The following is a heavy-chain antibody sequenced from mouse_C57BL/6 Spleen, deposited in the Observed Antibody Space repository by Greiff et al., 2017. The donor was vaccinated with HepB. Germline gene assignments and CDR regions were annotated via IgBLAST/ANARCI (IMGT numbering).Heavy chain of an antibody. CDR2: IWSDGST. V-gene: IGHV2-6-1*01. CDR1: GFSLTSYG. J-gene: IGHJ2*01. CDR3: ARQGESGTPDFDY. Sequence: VKLVESGPGLVAPSQSLSITCTVSGFSLTSYGVHWVRQPPGKGLEWLVVIWSDGSTTYNSALKSRLSISKENSTSQVSLKMNSLRTDDTAMYYCARQGESGTPDFDYWGQGTTLTVSS. D-gene: IGHD4-1*01.